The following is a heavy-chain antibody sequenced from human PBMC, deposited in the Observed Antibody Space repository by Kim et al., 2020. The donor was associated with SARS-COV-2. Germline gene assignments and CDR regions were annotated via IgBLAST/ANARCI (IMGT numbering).Heavy chain of an antibody. CDR1: GGSFSGYY. CDR3: ARPRYSGYDYRAVYYFDY. J-gene: IGHJ4*02. D-gene: IGHD5-12*01. V-gene: IGHV4-34*01. CDR2: INHSGST. Sequence: SETLSLTCAVYGGSFSGYYWSWIRQPPGKGLEWIGEINHSGSTNYNPSLKSRVTISVDTSKNQFSLKLSSVTAADTAVYYCARPRYSGYDYRAVYYFDYWGQGTLVTVSS.